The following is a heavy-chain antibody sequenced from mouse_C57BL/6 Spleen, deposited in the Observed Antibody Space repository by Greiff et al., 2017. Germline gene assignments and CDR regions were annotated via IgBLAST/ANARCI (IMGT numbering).Heavy chain of an antibody. CDR3: ARGYYGSSFDY. V-gene: IGHV5-17*01. D-gene: IGHD1-1*01. CDR2: ISSGSSTI. J-gene: IGHJ2*01. Sequence: EVKVVESGGGLVKPGGSLKLSCAASGFTFSDYGMHWVRQAPEKGLEWVAYISSGSSTIYYADPVKGRFTISRDNAKNTLFLQMTSLRSEDTAMYYCARGYYGSSFDYWGQGTTLTVSS. CDR1: GFTFSDYG.